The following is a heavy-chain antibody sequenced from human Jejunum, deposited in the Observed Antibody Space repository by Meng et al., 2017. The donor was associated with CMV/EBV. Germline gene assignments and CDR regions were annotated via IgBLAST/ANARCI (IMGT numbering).Heavy chain of an antibody. Sequence: QVQLVQSGAEAKKPVXSVKVSCKASGYTFTEYGISWVRQAPGQGLEWIGWVSAYDGDTNYAQKVRGRVTMTRDTSTTTAYMELRSLRSDDSAIYYCARVTNPEYFQHWGQGTLVTVSS. V-gene: IGHV1-18*04. CDR1: GYTFTEYG. J-gene: IGHJ1*01. CDR2: VSAYDGDT. CDR3: ARVTNPEYFQH.